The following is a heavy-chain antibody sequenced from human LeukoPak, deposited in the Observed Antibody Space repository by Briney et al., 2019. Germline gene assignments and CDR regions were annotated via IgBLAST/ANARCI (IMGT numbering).Heavy chain of an antibody. V-gene: IGHV1-8*01. CDR3: AIPTYHYNILTGYDMDV. Sequence: ASVKVSCKASGYIFTSYDINWVRQATGHGLEWMGWMNPNSGNTGYVQKFQGRATMTRNTSISTAYMELSSLRSEDTAVYYCAIPTYHYNILTGYDMDVWGQGTTVTVSS. J-gene: IGHJ6*02. CDR2: MNPNSGNT. D-gene: IGHD3-9*01. CDR1: GYIFTSYD.